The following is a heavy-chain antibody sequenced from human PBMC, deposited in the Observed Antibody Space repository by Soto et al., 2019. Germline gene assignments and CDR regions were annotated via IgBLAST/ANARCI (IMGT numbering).Heavy chain of an antibody. CDR1: GGWLINKS. D-gene: IGHD2-2*01. V-gene: IGHV4-59*08. J-gene: IGHJ6*02. CDR3: ARHVTYCSSTSHCAYGMDV. Sequence: PETRPLPTTGSGGWLINKSSLVIRHPPGKGLEWIGYIYYSGTTSYNPSLRSRVTISVDTSKSQFSLKLSSVTAADTAVYYCARHVTYCSSTSHCAYGMDVWGQGTTVT. CDR2: IYYSGTT.